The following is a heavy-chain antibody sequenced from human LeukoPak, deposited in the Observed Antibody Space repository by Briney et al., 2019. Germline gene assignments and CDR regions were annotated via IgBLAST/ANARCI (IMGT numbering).Heavy chain of an antibody. Sequence: SETLSLTCTVSGGSISSSSYYWGWVRQPPGKGLEWIGEINHSGSTNYNPSLKSRVTISVDTSKNQFSLKLSSVTAADTAVYYCARLRIYGSGSYYFDYWGQGTLVTVSS. D-gene: IGHD3-10*01. CDR2: INHSGST. CDR1: GGSISSSSYY. J-gene: IGHJ4*02. V-gene: IGHV4-39*07. CDR3: ARLRIYGSGSYYFDY.